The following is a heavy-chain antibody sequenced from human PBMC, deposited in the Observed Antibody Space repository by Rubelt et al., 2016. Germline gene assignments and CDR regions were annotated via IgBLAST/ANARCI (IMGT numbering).Heavy chain of an antibody. D-gene: IGHD3-3*01. V-gene: IGHV5-51*01. CDR3: ARLITIFGVVES. J-gene: IGHJ4*02. Sequence: RGIIYPDDSNTRYNPSSQGQVTISADKSISTAYLQWSSLKASDTAMYYCARLITIFGVVESWGQGTLVTVSS. CDR2: IYPDDSNT.